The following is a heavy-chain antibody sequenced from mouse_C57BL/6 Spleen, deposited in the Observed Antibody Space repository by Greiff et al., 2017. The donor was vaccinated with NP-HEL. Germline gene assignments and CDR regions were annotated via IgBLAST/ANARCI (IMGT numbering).Heavy chain of an antibody. V-gene: IGHV1-69*01. Sequence: QVQLQQSGAELVMPGASVKLSCKASGYTFTSYWMHWVKQRPGQGLEWIGEIDPSDSYTNYNQKFKGKSTLTVDKSSSTAYMQLSSLTSEDSAVYYCAVITTNFDCWGQGTTLTVSS. CDR3: AVITTNFDC. D-gene: IGHD1-1*01. CDR1: GYTFTSYW. J-gene: IGHJ2*01. CDR2: IDPSDSYT.